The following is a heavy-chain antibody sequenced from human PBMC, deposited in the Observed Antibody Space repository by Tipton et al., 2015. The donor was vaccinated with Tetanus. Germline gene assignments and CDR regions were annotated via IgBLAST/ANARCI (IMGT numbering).Heavy chain of an antibody. D-gene: IGHD2-2*01. J-gene: IGHJ4*02. CDR1: GGSFGGYY. CDR2: ISDSGGT. Sequence: TLSLTCGASGGSFGGYYWSWIRQPPGKGLGWIGEISDSGGTNYNPSLKSRVTMSIDTSKNQFSLNLTSVTAADTALYFCARGSVVITSAKCLDYWGQGTQVTVSS. V-gene: IGHV4-34*01. CDR3: ARGSVVITSAKCLDY.